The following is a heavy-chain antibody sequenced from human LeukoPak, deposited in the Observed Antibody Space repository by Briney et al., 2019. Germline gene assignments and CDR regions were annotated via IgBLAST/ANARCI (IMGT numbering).Heavy chain of an antibody. CDR2: VSLSGSNT. Sequence: GGSLRLSCAASEFTFDTYAMSWVRQAPGKGLEWVSTVSLSGSNTYYADSVKGRFTISRDNAKNSLYLQMNSLRAEDTAVYYCAELGITMIGGVWGKGTTVTISS. D-gene: IGHD3-10*02. CDR1: EFTFDTYA. J-gene: IGHJ6*04. CDR3: AELGITMIGGV. V-gene: IGHV3-23*01.